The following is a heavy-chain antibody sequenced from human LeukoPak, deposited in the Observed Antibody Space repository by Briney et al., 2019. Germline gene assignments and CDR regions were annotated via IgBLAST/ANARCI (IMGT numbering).Heavy chain of an antibody. V-gene: IGHV3-48*03. CDR1: GFTFRSYE. CDR2: ISSSGSTI. CDR3: ARNAYGAQTPSDV. D-gene: IGHD4-17*01. Sequence: GRSLRPSCAASGFTFRSYEMNWVRQAPGKGLEWVSYISSSGSTIYYADSVRGRFTISRDNAKNSLYLQMNSLRAEDTAVYYCARNAYGAQTPSDVWGQGTTVTVSS. J-gene: IGHJ6*02.